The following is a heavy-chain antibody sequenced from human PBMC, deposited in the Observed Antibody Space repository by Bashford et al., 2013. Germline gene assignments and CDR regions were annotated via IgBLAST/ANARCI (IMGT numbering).Heavy chain of an antibody. V-gene: IGHV3-21*01. Sequence: VRQAPGKGLEWVSSISGSTAYIYYADSVKGRFTISRDNAKNSLYLQMNSLRAEDTAVYYCARRGIAVAVPRSYGLDVWGPRGPRVTVSS. CDR2: ISGSTAYI. D-gene: IGHD6-19*01. J-gene: IGHJ6*01. CDR3: ARRGIAVAVPRSYGLDV.